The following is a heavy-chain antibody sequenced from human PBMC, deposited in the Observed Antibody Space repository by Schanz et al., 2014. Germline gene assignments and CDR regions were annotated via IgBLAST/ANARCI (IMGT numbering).Heavy chain of an antibody. CDR1: GYPFTSDD. J-gene: IGHJ4*02. Sequence: QVQLVQSGAEVKKPGASVKVSCRASGYPFTSDDITWVRQAPGQGLEWMGWMNPNSGDTGYPRKFQDRVTMTRNTSISTAYMELNSLTSEDTAVYYCAKDQGSYGSGSYSYFDYWGQGTLATVSS. D-gene: IGHD3-10*01. CDR2: MNPNSGDT. V-gene: IGHV1-8*01. CDR3: AKDQGSYGSGSYSYFDY.